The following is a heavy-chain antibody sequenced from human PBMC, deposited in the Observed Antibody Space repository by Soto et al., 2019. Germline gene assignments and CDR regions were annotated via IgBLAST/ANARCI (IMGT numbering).Heavy chain of an antibody. D-gene: IGHD2-2*01. CDR1: GFTFSSYS. J-gene: IGHJ6*02. Sequence: EVQLVESGGRLVKPGGSLRLSCAASGFTFSSYSMNWVRQAPGKVLEWVSSISSSSSYIYYADSVKGRFTITRDNDKNSLYLQMNRLRTEDTAVYYCCSLLDAKPSPDIVVVPATHYSYRMDVCGQGTTVTVSS. V-gene: IGHV3-21*01. CDR2: ISSSSSYI. CDR3: CSLLDAKPSPDIVVVPATHYSYRMDV.